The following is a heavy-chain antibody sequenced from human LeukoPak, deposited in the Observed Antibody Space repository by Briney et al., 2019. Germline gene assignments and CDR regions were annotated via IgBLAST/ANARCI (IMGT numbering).Heavy chain of an antibody. D-gene: IGHD3-9*01. J-gene: IGHJ4*02. V-gene: IGHV3-23*01. CDR2: ISGSGGSR. CDR3: AKFLNMEYDILTAYDPLDY. Sequence: SGGSLRLSCAASGFTFSNYAMSWVRQAPGKGLEWVSVISGSGGSRYYADSVRGRFTISRDNSKNTLFLQMNSLRAEDTAVYYCAKFLNMEYDILTAYDPLDYWGQGTLVTVSS. CDR1: GFTFSNYA.